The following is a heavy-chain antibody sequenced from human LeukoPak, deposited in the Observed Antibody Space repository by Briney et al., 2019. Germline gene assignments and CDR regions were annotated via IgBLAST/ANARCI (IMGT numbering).Heavy chain of an antibody. CDR3: AREHGSGSYYNLYYYGMDV. CDR2: IKQDGSER. V-gene: IGHV3-7*03. Sequence: GGSLRLSCAASGFTFSSYWMSWVRQAPGKGLEWVANIKQDGSERYHVDSVKGRFTISRDNAKNSLYLQMNSLRAEDTAVYYCAREHGSGSYYNLYYYGMDVWGKGTTVTVSS. J-gene: IGHJ6*04. CDR1: GFTFSSYW. D-gene: IGHD3-10*01.